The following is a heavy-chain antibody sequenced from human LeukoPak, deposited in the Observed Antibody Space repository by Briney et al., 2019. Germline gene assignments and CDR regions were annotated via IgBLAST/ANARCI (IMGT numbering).Heavy chain of an antibody. Sequence: PGRSLRPSCAASGFTFSSYGMHWVRQAPGKGLEWVAVISYDGSNKYYADSVKGRFTISRDNSKNTLYLQMNSLRAEDTAVYYCARVAAEDYVWGSYRPVHNADAFDIWGQGTMVTVSS. CDR1: GFTFSSYG. J-gene: IGHJ3*02. D-gene: IGHD3-16*02. CDR3: ARVAAEDYVWGSYRPVHNADAFDI. CDR2: ISYDGSNK. V-gene: IGHV3-30*03.